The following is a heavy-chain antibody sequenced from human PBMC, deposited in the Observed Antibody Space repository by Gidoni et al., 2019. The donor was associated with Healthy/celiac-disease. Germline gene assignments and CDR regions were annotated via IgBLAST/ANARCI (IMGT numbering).Heavy chain of an antibody. CDR1: GSTFSSYT. J-gene: IGHJ4*02. Sequence: QVQLVQSGAEVKKPGSSVKVSCKASGSTFSSYTISWVRQAPGQGLEWMGRIIPILGIANYAQKFQGRVTITADKSTSTAYMELSSLRSEDTAVYYCARGLSYGDYEDWGQGTLVTVSS. CDR2: IIPILGIA. V-gene: IGHV1-69*02. CDR3: ARGLSYGDYED. D-gene: IGHD4-17*01.